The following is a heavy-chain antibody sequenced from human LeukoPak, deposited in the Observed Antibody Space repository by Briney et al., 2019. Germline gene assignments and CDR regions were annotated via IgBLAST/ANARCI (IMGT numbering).Heavy chain of an antibody. J-gene: IGHJ4*02. V-gene: IGHV3-30*04. CDR2: ISYDGSNK. CDR3: ARDSGYSYGRGYFDY. D-gene: IGHD5-18*01. CDR1: GFTFSSYA. Sequence: GGSLRLSCAASGFTFSSYAMHRVRQAPGKGLEWVAVISYDGSNKYYADSVKGRFTISRDNSKNTLYLQMNSLRAEDTAVYYCARDSGYSYGRGYFDYWGQGTLVTVSS.